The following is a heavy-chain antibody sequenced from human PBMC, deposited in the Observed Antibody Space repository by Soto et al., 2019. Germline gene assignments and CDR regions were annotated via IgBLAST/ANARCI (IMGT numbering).Heavy chain of an antibody. Sequence: SETLSLTCTVSGGSISSYYWSWIRQPPGKGLEWIGYIYYSGSTNYNPSHKSRVTITVDTSKNQFYLKMSSVTAADTAVYYCARQGAVAHTNWFDPWGQGTLVTVSS. V-gene: IGHV4-59*08. CDR2: IYYSGST. CDR3: ARQGAVAHTNWFDP. CDR1: GGSISSYY. J-gene: IGHJ5*02. D-gene: IGHD2-15*01.